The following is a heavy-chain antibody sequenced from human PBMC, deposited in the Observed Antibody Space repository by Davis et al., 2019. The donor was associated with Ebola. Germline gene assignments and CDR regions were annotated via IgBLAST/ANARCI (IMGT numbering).Heavy chain of an antibody. Sequence: GESLKISCKGSGYSFTNYWIDWVRQMPGKGLEWMGIIYPGDSDTRYSPSFQGQVTISADKSMKTAFLQWSSLKASDSGMYYCASLRRTITGMDDGFDIWGQGTMVTVSS. CDR1: GYSFTNYW. J-gene: IGHJ3*02. CDR2: IYPGDSDT. CDR3: ASLRRTITGMDDGFDI. D-gene: IGHD2-8*02. V-gene: IGHV5-51*01.